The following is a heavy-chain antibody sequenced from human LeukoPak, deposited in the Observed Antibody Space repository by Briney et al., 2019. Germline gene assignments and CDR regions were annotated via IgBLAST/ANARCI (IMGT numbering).Heavy chain of an antibody. J-gene: IGHJ4*02. CDR2: IYYTGTS. Sequence: SETLSLTCTVSGGSIRSYYWSWIRQPPGKGLEWIGYIYYTGTSNCNPSLKSRVTISVDTSKNQFSLKLSSVTAADTAVYYCARTDTAMVSFDYWGQGTLVTVSS. V-gene: IGHV4-59*01. CDR3: ARTDTAMVSFDY. CDR1: GGSIRSYY. D-gene: IGHD5-18*01.